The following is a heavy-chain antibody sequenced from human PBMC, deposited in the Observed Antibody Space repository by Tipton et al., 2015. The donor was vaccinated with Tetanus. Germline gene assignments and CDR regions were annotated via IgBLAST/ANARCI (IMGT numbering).Heavy chain of an antibody. Sequence: TLSLTCTVSGDFVTFGSYYWGWIRQPPGKGLEWIGSVYYSGSTNYNPSLKSRVTISVDTSKNQFSLKLSSVTAADTAVYYCACNPNIAAAGTGEDSGWFDPWGQGTLVTVSS. CDR3: ACNPNIAAAGTGEDSGWFDP. J-gene: IGHJ5*02. CDR2: VYYSGST. CDR1: GDFVTFGSYY. D-gene: IGHD6-13*01. V-gene: IGHV4-61*01.